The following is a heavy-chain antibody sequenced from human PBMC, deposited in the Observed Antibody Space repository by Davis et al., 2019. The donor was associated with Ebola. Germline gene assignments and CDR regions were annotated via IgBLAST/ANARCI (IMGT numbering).Heavy chain of an antibody. CDR3: ARDQLERIAAAGTHYYYYYMDV. CDR2: IYYSGST. V-gene: IGHV4-61*01. CDR1: GGSVSSGSYY. Sequence: PSETLSLTCTVSGGSVSSGSYYWSWIRQPPGKGLEWIGYIYYSGSTNYNPSLKSRVTISVDTSKNQFSLKLSSVTAADTAVYYCARDQLERIAAAGTHYYYYYMDVWGKGTTVTVSS. J-gene: IGHJ6*03. D-gene: IGHD6-13*01.